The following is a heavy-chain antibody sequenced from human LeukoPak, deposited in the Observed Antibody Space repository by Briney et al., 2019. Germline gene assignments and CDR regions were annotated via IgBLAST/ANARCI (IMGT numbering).Heavy chain of an antibody. CDR1: GLRFGDYW. CDR3: ARVGAWDLQRVFDH. V-gene: IGHV3-7*01. Sequence: GGSLRLSCAASGLRFGDYWMTWARHVAGKGLEWVANIKQDGAEKHYAESVEGRFIISRDNAKGSLYLEMDSLKVEDTAVYYCARVGAWDLQRVFDHWGQGTLVTVSS. CDR2: IKQDGAEK. J-gene: IGHJ4*02. D-gene: IGHD1-26*01.